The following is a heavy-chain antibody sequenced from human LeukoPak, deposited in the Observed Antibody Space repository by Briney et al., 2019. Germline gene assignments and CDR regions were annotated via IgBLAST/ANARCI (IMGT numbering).Heavy chain of an antibody. CDR1: GFTFSDYY. D-gene: IGHD2-15*01. J-gene: IGHJ4*02. Sequence: GGSLRLSCAASGFTFSDYYMSWIRQAPGKGLEWVSYISSGGSTIYYADSVKGRFTTSRDNARNSLYLQMNSLRAEDTAVYYCAGYCSGGSCNAAGYWGQGTLVTVSS. CDR2: ISSGGSTI. V-gene: IGHV3-11*01. CDR3: AGYCSGGSCNAAGY.